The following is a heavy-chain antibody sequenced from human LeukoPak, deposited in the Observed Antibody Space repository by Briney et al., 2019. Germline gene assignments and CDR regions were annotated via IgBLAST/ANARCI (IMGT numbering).Heavy chain of an antibody. Sequence: PSETLSLTCTVSGGSISSYYWSWIRQPPGKGLEWIGYIYYSGSTNYNPSLKSRVTISVDTSKNQFSLKLSSVTAADTAVYYCARDGGRDFWSGYSTDAFDIWGQGTMVTVSS. V-gene: IGHV4-59*12. CDR3: ARDGGRDFWSGYSTDAFDI. CDR1: GGSISSYY. J-gene: IGHJ3*02. CDR2: IYYSGST. D-gene: IGHD3-3*01.